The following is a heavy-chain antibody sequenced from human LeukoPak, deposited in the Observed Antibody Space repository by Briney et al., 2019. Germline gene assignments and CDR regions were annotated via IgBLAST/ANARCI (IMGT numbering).Heavy chain of an antibody. CDR2: MSYDEVNK. Sequence: GESLRLSCAASGFIFKKYWMNWVRQAPGKGLEWVAVMSYDEVNKNYADSVKGRFTIFRDNSKNTLYLQMNNLRAEDTAVYYCVRGGPSTWSWGQGTLVTVSS. J-gene: IGHJ5*02. D-gene: IGHD2-15*01. V-gene: IGHV3-30*03. CDR1: GFIFKKYW. CDR3: VRGGPSTWS.